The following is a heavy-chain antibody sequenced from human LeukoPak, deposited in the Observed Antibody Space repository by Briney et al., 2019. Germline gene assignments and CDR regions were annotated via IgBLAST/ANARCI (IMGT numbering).Heavy chain of an antibody. J-gene: IGHJ4*02. CDR3: AREYFGAPGY. V-gene: IGHV1-46*01. D-gene: IGHD3-16*01. CDR2: INPSGGST. CDR1: GYTFTSYY. Sequence: GASVKVSCKASGYTFTSYYMHWVRQAPGQGLEWMGIINPSGGSTSYAQKFQGRVTMTRDTSISTAYMELSRLRSDDTAVYYCAREYFGAPGYWGQGTLVSVSS.